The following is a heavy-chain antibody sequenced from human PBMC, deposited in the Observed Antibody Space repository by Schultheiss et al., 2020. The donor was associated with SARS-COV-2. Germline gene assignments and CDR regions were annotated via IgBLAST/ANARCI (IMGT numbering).Heavy chain of an antibody. CDR1: GGSISSSSYY. CDR3: ARGLELAAGTTVWFDP. CDR2: IYYSGST. V-gene: IGHV4-31*03. J-gene: IGHJ5*02. D-gene: IGHD1-7*01. Sequence: SQTLSLTCTVSGGSISSSSYYWSWIRQHPGKGLEWIGYIYYSGSTYYNPSLKSRVTISVDTSKNQFSLKLSSVTAADTAVYYCARGLELAAGTTVWFDPWGQGTLVTVSS.